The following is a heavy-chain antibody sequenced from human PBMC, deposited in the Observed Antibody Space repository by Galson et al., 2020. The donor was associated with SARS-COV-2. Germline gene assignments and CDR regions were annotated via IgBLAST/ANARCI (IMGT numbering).Heavy chain of an antibody. D-gene: IGHD1-7*01. V-gene: IGHV1-18*01. Sequence: ASVKVSCKASGYIFSTYGISWLRQAPGQGLEWMGWISGYNGDTNYAQKFEGRVTMKTDSSTSTAYMELRSLRSDDTAVYYCARDGFDIVAIPTTFNWNYGHFYGLDVWGRGTTVTVSS. CDR1: GYIFSTYG. CDR2: ISGYNGDT. J-gene: IGHJ6*02. CDR3: ARDGFDIVAIPTTFNWNYGHFYGLDV.